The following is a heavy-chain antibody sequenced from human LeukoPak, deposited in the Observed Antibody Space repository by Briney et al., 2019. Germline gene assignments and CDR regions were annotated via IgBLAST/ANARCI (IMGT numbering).Heavy chain of an antibody. CDR3: AKRGVVIRVILVGFHKQAYYFDS. J-gene: IGHJ4*02. D-gene: IGHD3-22*01. Sequence: GGSLRLSCAVSGITLSNYGMSWVCQAPGKGLEWVAGISDSGGSTTYADSVKGRFTISRDNPKNTLFLQMNSLRVEDTAVYFCAKRGVVIRVILVGFHKQAYYFDSWGQGALVTVSS. CDR2: ISDSGGST. V-gene: IGHV3-23*01. CDR1: GITLSNYG.